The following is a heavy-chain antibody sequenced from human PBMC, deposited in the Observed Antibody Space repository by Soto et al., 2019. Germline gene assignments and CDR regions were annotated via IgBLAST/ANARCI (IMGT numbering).Heavy chain of an antibody. CDR2: IRSKANSYAT. J-gene: IGHJ6*03. D-gene: IGHD5-12*01. CDR1: GFTFSGSA. V-gene: IGHV3-73*01. Sequence: GGSLRLSCAASGFTFSGSAMHWVRQASGKGLEWVGRIRSKANSYATAYAASVKGRFTISRDDSKNTAYLQMNSLKTEDTAVYYCTRHDVASGYDPNNYMDVWGKGTTVTVSS. CDR3: TRHDVASGYDPNNYMDV.